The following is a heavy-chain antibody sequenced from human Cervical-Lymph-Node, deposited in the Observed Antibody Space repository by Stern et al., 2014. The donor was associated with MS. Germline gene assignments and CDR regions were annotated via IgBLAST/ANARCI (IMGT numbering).Heavy chain of an antibody. CDR1: GYSFTTYA. CDR3: ARALGYWSAYSVRGMDV. Sequence: VQLVESGSELKKPGASVKVSCKASGYSFTTYAINWVRRAPGQGLEWVGWINTNTGNPTFAQGFTGRFAFSLDTSVSTAYLQISSLKAEDTAVYYCARALGYWSAYSVRGMDVWGQGTTVTVSS. J-gene: IGHJ6*02. D-gene: IGHD3-3*01. V-gene: IGHV7-4-1*02. CDR2: INTNTGNP.